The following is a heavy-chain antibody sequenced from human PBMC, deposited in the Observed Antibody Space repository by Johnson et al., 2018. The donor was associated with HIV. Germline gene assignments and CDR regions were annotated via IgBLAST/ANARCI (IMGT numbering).Heavy chain of an antibody. CDR2: ISHDGSNK. D-gene: IGHD7-27*01. CDR3: AKDRNWGASGAFDI. V-gene: IGHV3-30*18. Sequence: QVQLVESGGGVVQPGRSLRLSCAASGFIFSSYGMHWVRQAPGKGLEWVAVISHDGSNKYYVDSVQGRFTISRENSKNTLYLEMNSLRTEDTAVYYCAKDRNWGASGAFDIWGQGTMVTVSS. CDR1: GFIFSSYG. J-gene: IGHJ3*02.